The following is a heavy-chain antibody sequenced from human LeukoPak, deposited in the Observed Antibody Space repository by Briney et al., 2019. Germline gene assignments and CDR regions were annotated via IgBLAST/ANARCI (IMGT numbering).Heavy chain of an antibody. CDR2: ISYDGSNE. V-gene: IGHV3-30*03. Sequence: GGSLRLSCAASGFTFSSYSMNWVRQAPGKGLEWVAIISYDGSNEYYADSVKGRFTISRDNSKNTLYLQMNSLRAEDTAVYYCATDTWGQGTLVTVSS. CDR1: GFTFSSYS. D-gene: IGHD3-9*01. J-gene: IGHJ5*02. CDR3: ATDT.